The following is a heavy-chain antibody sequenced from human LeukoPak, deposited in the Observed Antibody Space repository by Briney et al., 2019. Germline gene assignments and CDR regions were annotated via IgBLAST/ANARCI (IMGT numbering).Heavy chain of an antibody. D-gene: IGHD2-21*02. Sequence: GGSLRLSCAASGFTFSSYGMHWVRQAPGKGLEWVAVISYDGSNKYYADSVKGRFTISRDNSKNTLYLQMNSLRAEDTAVYYCARDRVVTATFDYWGQGTLVTVSS. CDR1: GFTFSSYG. CDR2: ISYDGSNK. CDR3: ARDRVVTATFDY. J-gene: IGHJ4*02. V-gene: IGHV3-30*03.